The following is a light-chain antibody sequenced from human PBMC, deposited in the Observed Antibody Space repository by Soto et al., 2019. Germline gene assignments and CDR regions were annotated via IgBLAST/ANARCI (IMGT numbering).Light chain of an antibody. V-gene: IGKV1-39*01. Sequence: DIQMTQSPSSLSASVGDRVTITCRASQSISSYLNWYQQKPGKAPKLLTYAASSLQSGVPSRFSGSGSGTEFTLTISNLQPDDFATYYCQQYDSYSSGPFGQGTKVDI. CDR3: QQYDSYSSGP. CDR1: QSISSY. J-gene: IGKJ1*01. CDR2: AAS.